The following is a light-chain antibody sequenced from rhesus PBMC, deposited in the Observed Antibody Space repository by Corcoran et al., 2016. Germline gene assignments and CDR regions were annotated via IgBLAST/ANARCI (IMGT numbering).Light chain of an antibody. CDR3: QQHDNSPRT. J-gene: IGKJ1*01. Sequence: DIQMTQSPSSLSASVGDRVTITCRASQDISNWLAWYQQKPGKAPKLLIYGASNLETGVPSRLSGSGSGTDFILIISSLQPEDIATYYCQQHDNSPRTFGQGTRVEIK. V-gene: IGKV1-69*01. CDR1: QDISNW. CDR2: GAS.